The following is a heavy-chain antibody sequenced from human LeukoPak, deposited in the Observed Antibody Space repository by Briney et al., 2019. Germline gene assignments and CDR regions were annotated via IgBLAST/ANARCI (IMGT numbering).Heavy chain of an antibody. Sequence: GGSLRLSCAASGFIFSDFDMHWVRQVTGKGLEWVSAIGTTGDTYYPGSVKGRFTISRENAKNSLYLQMNSLRAEDTAVYYCARDAAYDSRGDYWGQGTLVTVSS. V-gene: IGHV3-13*04. CDR3: ARDAAYDSRGDY. D-gene: IGHD5-12*01. CDR2: IGTTGDT. CDR1: GFIFSDFD. J-gene: IGHJ4*02.